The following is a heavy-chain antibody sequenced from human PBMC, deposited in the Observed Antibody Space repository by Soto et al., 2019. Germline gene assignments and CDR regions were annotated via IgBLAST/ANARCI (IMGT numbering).Heavy chain of an antibody. D-gene: IGHD3-10*01. CDR1: GGSISSRSYY. Sequence: PSETLSLTCSVSGGSISSRSYYWGWIRQPPGKGLEWIASMYYSGSTYNNPSLRSRVTISVDTPKNQISLKLSSVTAADTAVYYCARQDYYDSESYFPYYFDSWGQGTLVTVSS. J-gene: IGHJ4*02. CDR3: ARQDYYDSESYFPYYFDS. CDR2: MYYSGST. V-gene: IGHV4-39*01.